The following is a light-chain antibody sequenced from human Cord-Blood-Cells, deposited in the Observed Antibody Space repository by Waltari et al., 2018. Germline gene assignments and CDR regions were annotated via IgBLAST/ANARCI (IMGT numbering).Light chain of an antibody. CDR1: SSDVGGYNY. J-gene: IGLJ2*01. CDR2: DVS. V-gene: IGLV2-14*01. CDR3: SSYTSSSNVV. Sequence: QSALTQPASVSGSPGQSITISCTGTSSDVGGYNYVSWYQQHPGKAPKLMIYDVSNRPPGVSNRFSGSKSGNTASRTISGLQAEDEADYYCSSYTSSSNVVFGGGTKLTVL.